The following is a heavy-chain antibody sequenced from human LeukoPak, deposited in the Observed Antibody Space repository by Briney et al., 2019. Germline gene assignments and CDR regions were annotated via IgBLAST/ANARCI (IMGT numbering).Heavy chain of an antibody. Sequence: GGSLRLSCAASAFTFSSYDMNWVRQAPGKGLEWISYISSSGSTIYYADPVKGRFTISRDNAQNSLYLQMNSLRAEDTAIYYCARANWNYGYYYYYGLDVWGQGTTVTVSS. CDR2: ISSSGSTI. CDR3: ARANWNYGYYYYYGLDV. CDR1: AFTFSSYD. J-gene: IGHJ6*02. V-gene: IGHV3-48*03. D-gene: IGHD1-7*01.